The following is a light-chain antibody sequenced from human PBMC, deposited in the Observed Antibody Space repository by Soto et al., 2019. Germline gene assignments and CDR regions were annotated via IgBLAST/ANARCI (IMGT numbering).Light chain of an antibody. Sequence: DIQMTQSPSTLSASVGERVTITCRASQSISSWLAWYQQKPGKAPKLLISDAANLESGVPSRFSGSGSGTEFTLTISSLQPDDFATHYCQHYNSYSQAFGQGTTVEIK. V-gene: IGKV1-5*01. CDR2: DAA. J-gene: IGKJ1*01. CDR1: QSISSW. CDR3: QHYNSYSQA.